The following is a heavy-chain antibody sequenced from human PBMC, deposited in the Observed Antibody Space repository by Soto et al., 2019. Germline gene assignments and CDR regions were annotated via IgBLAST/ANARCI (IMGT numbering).Heavy chain of an antibody. CDR1: GFIFRDSW. V-gene: IGHV3-7*01. CDR2: IKQDGSDQ. D-gene: IGHD2-15*01. J-gene: IGHJ3*01. Sequence: GGSLRLSCAASGFIFRDSWMGWVRQAPGKGLEWVANIKQDGSDQYYVDSVRGRFTISRDNAKNSLYLQMNSLRVEDTAVYYCARPLGWRDAFDFWGQGTMVTVS. CDR3: ARPLGWRDAFDF.